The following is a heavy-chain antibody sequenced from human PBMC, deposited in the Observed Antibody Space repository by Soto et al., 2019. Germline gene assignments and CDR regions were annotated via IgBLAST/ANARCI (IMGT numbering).Heavy chain of an antibody. Sequence: QGQLVQSGVEVKKPGASVKVSCKASGYTFTDYGISWVRQAPGQGLEWMGWISAYNGNTNYAQNLQDRVTMTTDTSTSTAYMELRSLRSDATAVYYCARARSTHDYWGQGTLIAVSS. J-gene: IGHJ4*02. CDR1: GYTFTDYG. D-gene: IGHD1-1*01. V-gene: IGHV1-18*01. CDR2: ISAYNGNT. CDR3: ARARSTHDY.